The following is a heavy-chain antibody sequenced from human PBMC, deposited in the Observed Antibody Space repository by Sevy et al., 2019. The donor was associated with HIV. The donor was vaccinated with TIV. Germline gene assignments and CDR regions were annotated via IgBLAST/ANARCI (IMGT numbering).Heavy chain of an antibody. V-gene: IGHV3-30*02. D-gene: IGHD1-7*01. CDR2: IRYDGSNK. J-gene: IGHJ6*03. Sequence: GGSLRLSCAASGFTFSSYGMHWVRQAPSKGLEWVAFIRYDGSNKYYADSVKGRFTISRDNSKNTLYLQMNSLRAEDTAVYYCAKVPAGGTTLYYYYYMDVWGKGTTVTVSS. CDR1: GFTFSSYG. CDR3: AKVPAGGTTLYYYYYMDV.